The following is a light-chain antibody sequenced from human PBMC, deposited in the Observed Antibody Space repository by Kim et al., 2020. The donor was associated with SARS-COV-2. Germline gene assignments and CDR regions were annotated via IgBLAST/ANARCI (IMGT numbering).Light chain of an antibody. CDR1: QNIDNW. Sequence: DIQMTQSPSTLSASVGDRVTITCRASQNIDNWLAWYQQKPGKAPKCLIYKASTLETGVPSRFSGSGSGTEFSLTINNLQADDFASYYCEQYKSYPLTFGGGTKVDIK. CDR2: KAS. CDR3: EQYKSYPLT. V-gene: IGKV1-5*03. J-gene: IGKJ4*01.